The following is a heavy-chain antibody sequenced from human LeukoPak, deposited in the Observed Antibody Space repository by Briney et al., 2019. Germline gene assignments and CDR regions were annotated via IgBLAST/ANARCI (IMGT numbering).Heavy chain of an antibody. CDR3: ARGPSSGYYYVEPFDY. CDR2: IYTSGST. CDR1: GGSISSGSYY. J-gene: IGHJ4*02. D-gene: IGHD3-22*01. Sequence: PSETLSLTCTVSGGSISSGSYYWSWIRQPAGKGLEWIGRIYTSGSTNYNPSLKSRVTISVDTSKNQFSLKLSSVTAADTAVYYCARGPSSGYYYVEPFDYWGQGTLVTVSS. V-gene: IGHV4-61*02.